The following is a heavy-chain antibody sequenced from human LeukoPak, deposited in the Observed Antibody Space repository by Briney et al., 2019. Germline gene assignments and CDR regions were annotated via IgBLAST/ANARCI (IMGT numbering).Heavy chain of an antibody. CDR2: IIPILGIA. Sequence: SVKVSCKASGGTFSSYAISWVRQAPGQGLEWMGRIIPILGIANYAQKFQGRVTITADKSTSTAYMELSSLRSEDTAVYYCARDTSGSYARAYFDTGAREPWSPSPQ. CDR1: GGTFSSYA. J-gene: IGHJ4*02. V-gene: IGHV1-69*04. CDR3: ARDTSGSYARAYFDT. D-gene: IGHD1-26*01.